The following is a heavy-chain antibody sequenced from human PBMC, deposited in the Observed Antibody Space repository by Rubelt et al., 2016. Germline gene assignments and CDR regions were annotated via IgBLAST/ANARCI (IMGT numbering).Heavy chain of an antibody. CDR3: ARGRGLLDGDYVDY. D-gene: IGHD3/OR15-3a*01. V-gene: IGHV4-39*07. CDR1: GGSISSGNYY. Sequence: QLQLQESGPGPVKPSETLSLTCSVSGGSISSGNYYWGWIRQPPGKGLEWIGSIYYSGSTYYNPSLKSRVTISADTSNNQFSLKLGAVAAADTAVYYCARGRGLLDGDYVDYWGQGTLVTVSS. J-gene: IGHJ4*02. CDR2: IYYSGST.